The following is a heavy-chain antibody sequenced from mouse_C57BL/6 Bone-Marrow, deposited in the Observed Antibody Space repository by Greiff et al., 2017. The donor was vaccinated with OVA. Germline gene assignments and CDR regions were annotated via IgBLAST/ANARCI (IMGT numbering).Heavy chain of an antibody. CDR3: ARSLLRRRFAY. D-gene: IGHD1-1*01. V-gene: IGHV1-81*01. Sequence: QVQLKESGAELARPGASVKLSCKASGYTFTSYGISWVKQRTGQGLEWIGEIYPRSGNTYYNEKFKGKATLTADKSSSTAYMELRSLTSEDSAVDFCARSLLRRRFAYWGQGTLVTVSA. J-gene: IGHJ3*01. CDR2: IYPRSGNT. CDR1: GYTFTSYG.